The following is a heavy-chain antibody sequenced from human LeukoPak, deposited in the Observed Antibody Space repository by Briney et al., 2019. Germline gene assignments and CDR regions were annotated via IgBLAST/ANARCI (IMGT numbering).Heavy chain of an antibody. D-gene: IGHD1-26*01. V-gene: IGHV1-18*01. CDR2: ISAYNGNT. Sequence: ASVKVSCKASGGTFSSYAISWVRQAPGQGLEWMGWISAYNGNTNYAQKLQGRVTMTTDTSTSTAYMELRSLRSDDTAVYYCARDQYSGSYGLQRPDYYYYYMDVWGKGITVTVSS. CDR1: GGTFSSYA. CDR3: ARDQYSGSYGLQRPDYYYYYMDV. J-gene: IGHJ6*03.